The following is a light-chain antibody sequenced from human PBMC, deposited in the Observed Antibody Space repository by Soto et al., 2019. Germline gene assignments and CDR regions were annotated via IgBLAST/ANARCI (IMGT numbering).Light chain of an antibody. V-gene: IGLV3-21*04. Sequence: SYELTQPPSVSVAPGKTATITCGGTNIGSKSVHWYQQEPGQAPVLVISYDSDRPAGIPERFSGSNSGNSATLTISRVDVGDEADYYCQVWDSSSEHVVFGGGTKLTVL. J-gene: IGLJ3*02. CDR1: NIGSKS. CDR3: QVWDSSSEHVV. CDR2: YDS.